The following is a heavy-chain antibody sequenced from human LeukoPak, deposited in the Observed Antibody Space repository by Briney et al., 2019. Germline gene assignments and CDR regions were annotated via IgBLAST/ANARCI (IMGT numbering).Heavy chain of an antibody. D-gene: IGHD3-22*01. CDR2: IWYDGSNK. V-gene: IGHV3-33*06. CDR1: GFTFSSYG. Sequence: QPGRSLRLSCAASGFTFSSYGVHWVRQAPGKGLEWVAVIWYDGSNKYYADSVKGRFTISRDNSKNTLYLQMNSLRAEDTAVYYCANGGYYDSHDAFDIWGQGTMVTVSS. J-gene: IGHJ3*02. CDR3: ANGGYYDSHDAFDI.